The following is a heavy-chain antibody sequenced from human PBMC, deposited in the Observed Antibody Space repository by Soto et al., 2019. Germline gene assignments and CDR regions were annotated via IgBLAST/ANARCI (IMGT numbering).Heavy chain of an antibody. CDR2: MNLDGSHV. J-gene: IGHJ4*02. D-gene: IGHD3-16*02. CDR1: GFSISSSW. V-gene: IGHV3-7*01. CDR3: ARDFSYQRFDH. Sequence: GGSLRLSCVASGFSISSSWICWIRQTPGKGLEWVTNMNLDGSHVAYADAVKGRFTVSRDNAKNAVYLQMNSLTVEDTAVYFCARDFSYQRFDHWGQGALVTVSS.